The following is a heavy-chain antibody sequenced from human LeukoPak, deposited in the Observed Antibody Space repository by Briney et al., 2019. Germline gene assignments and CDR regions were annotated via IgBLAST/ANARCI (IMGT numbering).Heavy chain of an antibody. CDR1: GDSITSNSY. V-gene: IGHV4-39*07. J-gene: IGHJ6*03. CDR3: ARVEGGYGSGRRENYYYYYMDV. Sequence: PSETLSLTCTVSGDSITSNSYWGWIRQPPGKGLEWIGIIYYSGTTHFHPSLKSRVTISVDTSKNQFSLKLSSVTAADTAVYYCARVEGGYGSGRRENYYYYYMDVWGKGTTVTISS. D-gene: IGHD3-10*01. CDR2: IYYSGTT.